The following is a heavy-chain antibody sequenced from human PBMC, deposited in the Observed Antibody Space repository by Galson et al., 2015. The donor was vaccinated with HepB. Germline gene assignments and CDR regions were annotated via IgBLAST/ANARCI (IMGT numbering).Heavy chain of an antibody. D-gene: IGHD6-13*01. CDR2: IIPIFGTA. CDR3: ARVIAAGQNWYFDL. Sequence: SVKVSCKASGGTFSSYAISWVRQAPGQGLEWMGGIIPIFGTANYAQKFQGRVTITADESTSTAYMELSSLRSEDTAVYYCARVIAAGQNWYFDLWGRGTLVTVSS. CDR1: GGTFSSYA. V-gene: IGHV1-69*13. J-gene: IGHJ2*01.